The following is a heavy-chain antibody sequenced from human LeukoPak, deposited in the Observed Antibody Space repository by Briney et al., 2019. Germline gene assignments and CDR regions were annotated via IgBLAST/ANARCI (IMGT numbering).Heavy chain of an antibody. CDR3: ARGQVVTAIVVYYYGMDV. CDR1: GGSISGYY. CDR2: IYYSGNT. J-gene: IGHJ6*02. D-gene: IGHD2-21*02. Sequence: SETLSLTCTVSGGSISGYYWSWIRQPPGKGLEWIGYIYYSGNTNYNPSLKSRITISVDTSKNQVSLKLSSVTAADTAVYYCARGQVVTAIVVYYYGMDVWGQGTTVTVFS. V-gene: IGHV4-59*08.